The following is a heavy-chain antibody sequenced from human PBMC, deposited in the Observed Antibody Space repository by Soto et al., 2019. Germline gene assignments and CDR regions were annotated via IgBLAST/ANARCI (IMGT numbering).Heavy chain of an antibody. CDR1: GGSISSSNW. Sequence: QVQLQESGPGLVKPSGTLSLTCAVSGGSISSSNWWSWVRQPPGKGLEWIGEIYHSGSTNYNPSLKSRVTISVDKSKNQFSLKLSSVTAADTAVYYCARDRRGDRLTIFGVVTRPQYNWFDPWGQGTLVTVSS. J-gene: IGHJ5*02. D-gene: IGHD3-3*01. V-gene: IGHV4-4*02. CDR3: ARDRRGDRLTIFGVVTRPQYNWFDP. CDR2: IYHSGST.